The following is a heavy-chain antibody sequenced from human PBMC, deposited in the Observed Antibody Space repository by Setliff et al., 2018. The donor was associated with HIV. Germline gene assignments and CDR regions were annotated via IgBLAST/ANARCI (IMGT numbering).Heavy chain of an antibody. CDR1: GASFSNYP. CDR2: INHSGST. J-gene: IGHJ6*03. CDR3: ARGVLITKRVTQTGGYYYYTDV. V-gene: IGHV4-34*01. Sequence: SETLSLTCAVCGASFSNYPWSWIRQPPGKGLEWIGEINHSGSTNYNPSLKSRVTISTGTSNNQFSLTLSSVTAADTAVYYCARGVLITKRVTQTGGYYYYTDVWGKGTTVTVSS. D-gene: IGHD2-21*02.